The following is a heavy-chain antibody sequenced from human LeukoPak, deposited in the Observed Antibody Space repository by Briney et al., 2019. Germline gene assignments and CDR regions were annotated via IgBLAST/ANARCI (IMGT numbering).Heavy chain of an antibody. Sequence: PGGSLRLSCAASGFTFSDYYMSWIRQAPGKGLERVSYISSSGSTIYYADSVKGRFTISRDNAKNSLYLQMNSLRAEDTAVYYCARGRKMGVPPLTWFDPWGQGTLVTVSS. CDR2: ISSSGSTI. CDR3: ARGRKMGVPPLTWFDP. D-gene: IGHD3-10*01. J-gene: IGHJ5*02. CDR1: GFTFSDYY. V-gene: IGHV3-11*01.